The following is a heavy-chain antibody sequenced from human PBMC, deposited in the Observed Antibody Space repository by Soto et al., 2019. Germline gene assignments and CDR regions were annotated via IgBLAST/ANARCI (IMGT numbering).Heavy chain of an antibody. V-gene: IGHV4-30-4*01. J-gene: IGHJ6*02. CDR3: ARATTVTSSFFLYALDV. CDR1: GGSISDDDYY. CDR2: IYYNGNT. D-gene: IGHD4-17*01. Sequence: QVQLHESGPGLVKPSQTLSLTCTVSGGSISDDDYYWTWIRQSPGKGLEWIGHIYYNGNTYYNPSYKWRLPMALETSQNPFSPHLTSAIAADSALYFCARATTVTSSFFLYALDVWGQGTAVTVSS.